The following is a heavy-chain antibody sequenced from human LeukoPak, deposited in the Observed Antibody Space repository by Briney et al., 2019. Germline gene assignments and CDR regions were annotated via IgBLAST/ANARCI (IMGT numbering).Heavy chain of an antibody. CDR3: ARTNQISETAFDI. Sequence: AETLSLTCTVSSGSINNYYWSWIRQTPGKGLEWIGYILSSGSTNYNPSVKSRVTISVDTSKNQFSLKLSSVTAADTAVYYCARTNQISETAFDIWGQGTMVIVSS. CDR1: SGSINNYY. V-gene: IGHV4-59*01. CDR2: ILSSGST. J-gene: IGHJ3*02. D-gene: IGHD1-14*01.